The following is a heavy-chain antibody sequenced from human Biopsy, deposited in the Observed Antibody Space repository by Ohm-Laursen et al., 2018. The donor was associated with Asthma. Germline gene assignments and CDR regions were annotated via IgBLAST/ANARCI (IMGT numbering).Heavy chain of an antibody. CDR1: GFSFSNFA. CDR3: VRDGTDDAFDI. Sequence: SLRLSCAAPGFSFSNFAIHWVRQAPGKGLEWVGVISKDASTQVYADSVKGRFTMARDNSKNTLDLQMNSLREEDTAVYYCVRDGTDDAFDIWGQGTVVSVSS. D-gene: IGHD1-1*01. V-gene: IGHV3-30*01. CDR2: ISKDASTQ. J-gene: IGHJ3*02.